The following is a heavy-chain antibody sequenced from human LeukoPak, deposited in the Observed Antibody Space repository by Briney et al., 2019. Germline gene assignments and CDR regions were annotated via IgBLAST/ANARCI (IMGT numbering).Heavy chain of an antibody. J-gene: IGHJ3*02. CDR3: ARDRLYCSGGSCPTAYDI. CDR2: ISSRSSTI. CDR1: GFIFTLYS. V-gene: IGHV3-48*02. D-gene: IGHD2-15*01. Sequence: QPGGSLSPSCAASGFIFTLYSMNCDRQAPGKGLEWVSYISSRSSTIYYADSVKGRFTISRDNAKNALYLQMNSLRDEDTTVYYCARDRLYCSGGSCPTAYDIWGQRPLVTVSS.